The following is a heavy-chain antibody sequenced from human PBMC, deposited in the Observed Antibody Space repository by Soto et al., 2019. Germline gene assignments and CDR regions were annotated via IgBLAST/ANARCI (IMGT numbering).Heavy chain of an antibody. V-gene: IGHV3-30*18. CDR3: AKDSEVVAAAGILGHWPYDY. D-gene: IGHD6-13*01. CDR1: GFTFSSYG. CDR2: ISYDGSNK. J-gene: IGHJ4*02. Sequence: SLRLSCAASGFTFSSYGMHWVRQAPGKGLEWVAVISYDGSNKYYADSVKGRFTISRDNSKNTLYLQMNSLRAEDTAVYYCAKDSEVVAAAGILGHWPYDYWGQG.